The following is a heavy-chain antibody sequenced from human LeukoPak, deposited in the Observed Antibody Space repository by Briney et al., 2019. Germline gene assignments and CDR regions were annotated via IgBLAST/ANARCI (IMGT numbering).Heavy chain of an antibody. J-gene: IGHJ6*03. D-gene: IGHD3-10*01. Sequence: SQTLSLTCAISGDSVSSNSAAWNWIRQSPSRGLEWLGRTYYRSKWYNDYAVSVKSRITINPDTSKNQFSLQLNSVTPEDTAVYYCAREALWFGAPYYYYYYMDVWGKGTTVTVSS. V-gene: IGHV6-1*01. CDR1: GDSVSSNSAA. CDR2: TYYRSKWYN. CDR3: AREALWFGAPYYYYYYMDV.